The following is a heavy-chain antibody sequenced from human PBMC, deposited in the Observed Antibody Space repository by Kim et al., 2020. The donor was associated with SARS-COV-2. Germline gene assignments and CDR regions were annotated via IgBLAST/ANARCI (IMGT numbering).Heavy chain of an antibody. V-gene: IGHV3-11*06. J-gene: IGHJ6*02. CDR3: ARGWELLEVRVYYYYGMDV. CDR1: GFTFSDYY. Sequence: GGSLRLSCAASGFTFSDYYMSWIRQAPGKGLEWVSYISSSSSYTNYADSVKGRFTISRDNAKNSLYLQMNSLRAEDTAVYYCARGWELLEVRVYYYYGMDVWGQGTTVTVSS. CDR2: ISSSSSYT. D-gene: IGHD1-26*01.